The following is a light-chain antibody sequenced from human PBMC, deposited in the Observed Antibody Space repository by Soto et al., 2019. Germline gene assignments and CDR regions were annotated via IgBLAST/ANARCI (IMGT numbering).Light chain of an antibody. J-gene: IGLJ2*01. CDR3: QAWDSSTAV. Sequence: SYELTQPPSASVSPGQTASITCSGVKLGDKYVSWYLQKPGQSPVLVISQDTKRPSGIPERFSGSNSGNTATLTISGTQALDEADYYCQAWDSSTAVFGGGTQLTVL. CDR2: QDT. CDR1: KLGDKY. V-gene: IGLV3-1*01.